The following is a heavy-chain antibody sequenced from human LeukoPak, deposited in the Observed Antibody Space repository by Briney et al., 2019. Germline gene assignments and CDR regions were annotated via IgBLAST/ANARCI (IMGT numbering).Heavy chain of an antibody. V-gene: IGHV1-2*02. Sequence: ASVKVSCKASGYTFTGYYMHWVRQAPGQVLEWMGWINPNSGGTNYAQKFQGRVTMTRDTSISTAYMELSRLRSDDTAVYYCARPIAAAGYNWFDPWGQGTLVTVSS. J-gene: IGHJ5*02. CDR1: GYTFTGYY. CDR2: INPNSGGT. CDR3: ARPIAAAGYNWFDP. D-gene: IGHD6-13*01.